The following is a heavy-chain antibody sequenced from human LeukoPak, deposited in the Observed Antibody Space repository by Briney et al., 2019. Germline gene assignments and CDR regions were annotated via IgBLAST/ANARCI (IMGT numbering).Heavy chain of an antibody. CDR2: VSGSGAHT. J-gene: IGHJ6*03. CDR1: AFTFRRYA. Sequence: GGSLRLSCVASAFTFRRYAMTWVRQAPGKGLQWVSAVSGSGAHTYYADSVKGRFTISRDNSRDTLYLQMNSLRAEDTAIYICAKDGGTYPYFLDVWGKGTTVIVSS. CDR3: AKDGGTYPYFLDV. D-gene: IGHD1-26*01. V-gene: IGHV3-23*01.